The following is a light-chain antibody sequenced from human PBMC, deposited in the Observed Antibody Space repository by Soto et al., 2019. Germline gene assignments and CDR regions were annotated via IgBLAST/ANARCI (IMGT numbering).Light chain of an antibody. V-gene: IGKV3-15*01. CDR3: QKYSNWPPWK. Sequence: EIVMTQSPATLSVSPGDRATLSCRARQSVSSNLAWYQQKPGQAPRLLIYGASTRATDIPARFSGSGSGTEFTLTISSLQSEDFAVYYCQKYSNWPPWKFGQGTQVAVK. J-gene: IGKJ1*01. CDR1: QSVSSN. CDR2: GAS.